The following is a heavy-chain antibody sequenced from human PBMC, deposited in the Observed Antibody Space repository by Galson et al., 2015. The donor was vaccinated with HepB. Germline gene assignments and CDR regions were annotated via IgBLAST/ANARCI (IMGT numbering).Heavy chain of an antibody. CDR1: GFTFSSYA. Sequence: SLRLSCAASGFTFSSYAMHWVRQAPGKGLEYVSAISSNGGSTYYADSVKGRFTISRDNSKNTLYLQMSSLRAEDTAVYYCVKDFHPYSSSWYGDFQHWGQGTLVTVSS. J-gene: IGHJ1*01. CDR3: VKDFHPYSSSWYGDFQH. V-gene: IGHV3-64D*06. CDR2: ISSNGGST. D-gene: IGHD6-13*01.